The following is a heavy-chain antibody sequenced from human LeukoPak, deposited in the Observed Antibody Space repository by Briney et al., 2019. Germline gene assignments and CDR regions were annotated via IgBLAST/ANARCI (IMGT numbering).Heavy chain of an antibody. CDR3: ARDSGGSYLPFDY. J-gene: IGHJ4*02. V-gene: IGHV3-21*01. Sequence: GGSLRLSCAASGFTFSSYSMNWVRQAPGKGLEWVSSISSSSSYIYYADSVKGRFTISRDNAKNSLYLQMNSLRAEDTAVYYCARDSGGSYLPFDYWGQGTLVTVSS. D-gene: IGHD1-26*01. CDR2: ISSSSSYI. CDR1: GFTFSSYS.